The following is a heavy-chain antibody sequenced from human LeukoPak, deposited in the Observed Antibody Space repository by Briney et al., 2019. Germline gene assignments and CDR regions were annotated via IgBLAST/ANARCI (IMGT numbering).Heavy chain of an antibody. CDR2: ISSCSSYI. D-gene: IGHD4-17*01. J-gene: IGHJ4*02. V-gene: IGHV3-21*01. CDR3: ARGGPGDYGEAY. CDR1: GFTFSSYS. Sequence: PGGSLRLSCAASGFTFSSYSMNWVRQAPGKGLEWVSSISSCSSYIYYADSVKGRFTISRDNAKNSLYLQMNSLRAEDTAVYYCARGGPGDYGEAYWGQGTLVTVSS.